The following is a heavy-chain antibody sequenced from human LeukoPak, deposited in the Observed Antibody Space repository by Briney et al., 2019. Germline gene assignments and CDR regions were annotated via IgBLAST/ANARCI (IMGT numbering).Heavy chain of an antibody. J-gene: IGHJ3*02. CDR1: GYTFTSYY. Sequence: ASVKVSRKASGYTFTSYYMHWVRQAPGQGLEWMGIINPSGGSTSYAQKFQGRVTMTRDTSTSTVYMELSSLRSEDTAVYYCARDGSGSYREDAFDIWGQGTMVTVSS. CDR3: ARDGSGSYREDAFDI. V-gene: IGHV1-46*01. CDR2: INPSGGST. D-gene: IGHD3-10*01.